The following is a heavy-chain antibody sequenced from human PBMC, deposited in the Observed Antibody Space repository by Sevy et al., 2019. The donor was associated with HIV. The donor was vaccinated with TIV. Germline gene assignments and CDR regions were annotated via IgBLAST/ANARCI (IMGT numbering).Heavy chain of an antibody. V-gene: IGHV3-7*01. D-gene: IGHD3-9*01. CDR1: GFDFNHHW. CDR2: IKQDGSET. J-gene: IGHJ4*02. CDR3: ARLPTGLQSFNYLLSTYFDS. Sequence: GGSLRLSCAASGFDFNHHWMSWVRQAPQKGLEWVANIKQDGSETYYVDSLEGRFTISRDNAKNSLSLQINDLRAEDTAGYYCARLPTGLQSFNYLLSTYFDSWGQGTLVTVSS.